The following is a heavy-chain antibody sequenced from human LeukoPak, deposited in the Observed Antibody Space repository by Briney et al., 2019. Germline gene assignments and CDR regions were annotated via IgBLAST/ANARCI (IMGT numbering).Heavy chain of an antibody. CDR3: ARHSSGYYHNFGGYDY. CDR2: ISGGGTIT. J-gene: IGHJ4*02. Sequence: GGSLRLSCAASDFSFTTYAMSWVRQAPGKGLEWVSSISGGGTITYYADSVKGRFTISRDNAKNSLYLQMNSLRAEDTAVYYCARHSSGYYHNFGGYDYWGQGTLVTVSS. D-gene: IGHD3-22*01. V-gene: IGHV3-23*01. CDR1: DFSFTTYA.